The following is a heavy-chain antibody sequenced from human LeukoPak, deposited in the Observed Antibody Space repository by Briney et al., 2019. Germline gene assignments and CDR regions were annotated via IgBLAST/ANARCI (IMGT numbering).Heavy chain of an antibody. CDR3: ARVGYFDEYYFDY. CDR2: INSDGSST. Sequence: GGSLRLTCAASGFTFSSYWMHWVRQAPGKGLVWVSRINSDGSSTSYADSVKGRFTISRDNAKNTLYLQMNSLRAEDTAGYYCARVGYFDEYYFDYWGQGTLVTVSS. V-gene: IGHV3-74*01. CDR1: GFTFSSYW. J-gene: IGHJ4*02. D-gene: IGHD3-9*01.